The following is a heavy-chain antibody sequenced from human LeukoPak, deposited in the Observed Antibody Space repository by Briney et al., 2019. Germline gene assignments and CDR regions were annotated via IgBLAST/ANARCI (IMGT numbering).Heavy chain of an antibody. V-gene: IGHV4-59*01. CDR2: IYYSGST. Sequence: SETLSLTCTVSGGSISSYYWSWIRQPPGKGLEWIGYIYYSGSTNYNPSLKSRVTISVDTSKNQFSLKLSSVTAADTAVYYCARGGVRFLEWLLSRPGAFDIWGQGTMVTVSS. CDR1: GGSISSYY. CDR3: ARGGVRFLEWLLSRPGAFDI. J-gene: IGHJ3*02. D-gene: IGHD3-3*01.